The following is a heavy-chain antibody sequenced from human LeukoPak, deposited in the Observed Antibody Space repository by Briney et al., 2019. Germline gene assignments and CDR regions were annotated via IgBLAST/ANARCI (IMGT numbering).Heavy chain of an antibody. D-gene: IGHD1-1*01. Sequence: GGSLRLSCAVSGSTSSRNFMSWVRQTPEKGLEWVANIDQDGSEKNYVDSVKGRFTISRDNAKNSLFLQMNSLRAEDTAIYYCASGAGWKSGYWGQGTLVTVSS. CDR3: ASGAGWKSGY. J-gene: IGHJ4*02. V-gene: IGHV3-7*01. CDR1: GSTSSRNF. CDR2: IDQDGSEK.